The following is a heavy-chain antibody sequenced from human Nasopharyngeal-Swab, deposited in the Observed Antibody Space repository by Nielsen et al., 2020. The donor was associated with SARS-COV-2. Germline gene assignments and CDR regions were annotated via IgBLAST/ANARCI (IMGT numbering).Heavy chain of an antibody. D-gene: IGHD1-26*01. V-gene: IGHV1-69*13. CDR2: IIPIFGTA. CDR3: AVGATGYYYMDV. CDR1: GGRFSSYA. J-gene: IGHJ6*03. Sequence: SVKASCQASGGRFSSYAISWVRKASGQGLEWMGGIIPIFGTANYAQKFQGRVTITADESTSTAYMELSSLRSEDTAVYYCAVGATGYYYMDVWGKGTTVTVSS.